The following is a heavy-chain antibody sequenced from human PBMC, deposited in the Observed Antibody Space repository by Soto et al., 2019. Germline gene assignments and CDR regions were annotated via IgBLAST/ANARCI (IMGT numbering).Heavy chain of an antibody. Sequence: QVQLQESGPGLVKPSETLSLTCTVSGGSISTYYWTWIRQPPGKGLEWIGYVHYSGTTNYNPSLNSRVTMAVDTSRNQFSLTLRSVTAADTAVDYGASGKFIGPWGQGTLVTVSS. CDR1: GGSISTYY. CDR2: VHYSGTT. CDR3: ASGKFIGP. D-gene: IGHD3-3*01. J-gene: IGHJ5*02. V-gene: IGHV4-59*01.